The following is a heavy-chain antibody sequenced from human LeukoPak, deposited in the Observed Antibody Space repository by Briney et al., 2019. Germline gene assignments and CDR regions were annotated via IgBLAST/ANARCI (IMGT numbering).Heavy chain of an antibody. CDR1: GFTFSSYS. Sequence: PGGSLRLSCAASGFTFSSYSMNWVRQAPGKGLEWVSYISSSSSTIYYADSVKGRFTISRDNAKNSLYLQMNSLRAEDTAVYYCARGIVVVPAAIDLNWFDPWGQGTLVTVSS. CDR3: ARGIVVVPAAIDLNWFDP. D-gene: IGHD2-2*01. V-gene: IGHV3-48*04. J-gene: IGHJ5*02. CDR2: ISSSSSTI.